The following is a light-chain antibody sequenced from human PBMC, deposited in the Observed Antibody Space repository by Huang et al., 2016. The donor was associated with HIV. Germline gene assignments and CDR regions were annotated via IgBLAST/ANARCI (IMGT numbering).Light chain of an antibody. V-gene: IGKV1-39*01. J-gene: IGKJ3*01. Sequence: DIQMPQSPSSLSASVGDRVIITCRASQSISSYLNWYQQQPGKAPNLLIYAASSLQSGVPSRFSGSGSGTDFTLTIRSLQPEDFATYYCQQSYSNTFTFGDGTKVDVK. CDR1: QSISSY. CDR3: QQSYSNTFT. CDR2: AAS.